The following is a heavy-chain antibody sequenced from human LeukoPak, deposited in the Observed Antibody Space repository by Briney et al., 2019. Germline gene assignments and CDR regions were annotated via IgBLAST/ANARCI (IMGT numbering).Heavy chain of an antibody. V-gene: IGHV3-23*01. D-gene: IGHD3-16*02. CDR3: AKGLRLGELSSGFDY. J-gene: IGHJ4*02. CDR2: ISNSGGSA. Sequence: PGGSLRLSCGASGFTFSNYAMSWVRQAPGKGLEWVSGISNSGGSAYYADSVKGRFTISRDNSRSTLYLQMNSLRAEDTAVYYCAKGLRLGELSSGFDYWGQGTLVTVSS. CDR1: GFTFSNYA.